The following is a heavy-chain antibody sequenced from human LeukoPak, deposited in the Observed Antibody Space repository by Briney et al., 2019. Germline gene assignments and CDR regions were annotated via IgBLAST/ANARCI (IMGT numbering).Heavy chain of an antibody. D-gene: IGHD3-10*01. V-gene: IGHV3-21*01. CDR2: ISSSSSYI. CDR1: GFTFSSYS. CDR3: ARRGWQELDY. Sequence: GGSLRLSCAASGFTFSSYSMNWVRQAPGKGLEWVSSISSSSSYIYYADSVKGRFTISRDNAKNSLYLRMNSLRAEDTAVYYCARRGWQELDYWGQGTLVTVSS. J-gene: IGHJ4*02.